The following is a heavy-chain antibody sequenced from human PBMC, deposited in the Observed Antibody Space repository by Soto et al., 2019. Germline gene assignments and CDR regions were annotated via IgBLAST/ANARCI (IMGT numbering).Heavy chain of an antibody. Sequence: EVQLLESGGGLVQPGGSLRLSCAASGFTFSSFAMSWGRQAPGKGLEWVSAISGSGDSTNYADSVKGRFTISRDNPKNTLYLQMHSLRAEDTAVYYCAKLPLYGSSSHPLDYWGQGTLVTVSS. D-gene: IGHD6-6*01. CDR1: GFTFSSFA. CDR3: AKLPLYGSSSHPLDY. J-gene: IGHJ4*02. V-gene: IGHV3-23*01. CDR2: ISGSGDST.